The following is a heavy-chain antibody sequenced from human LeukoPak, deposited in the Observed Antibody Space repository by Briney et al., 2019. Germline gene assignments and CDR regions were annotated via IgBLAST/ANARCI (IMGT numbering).Heavy chain of an antibody. V-gene: IGHV3-48*01. CDR2: ISSSSSTI. Sequence: PGGSLRLSCAASGFTFSSYSMNWVRQAPGKGLEWVSYISSSSSTIYYADSVKGRFTISRDNAKNSLYLQMNSLRAEDTAVYYCARVRIQLYWYFDLWGRGTLVTVSS. CDR3: ARVRIQLYWYFDL. CDR1: GFTFSSYS. J-gene: IGHJ2*01. D-gene: IGHD5-18*01.